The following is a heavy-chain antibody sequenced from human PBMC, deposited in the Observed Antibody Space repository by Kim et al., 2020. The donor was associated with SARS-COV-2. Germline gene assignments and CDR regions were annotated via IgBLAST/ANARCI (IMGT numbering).Heavy chain of an antibody. V-gene: IGHV3-73*01. J-gene: IGHJ5*02. Sequence: VKGRFTISRDDSKNTAYLQMNSLKTEDTAVYYCTRLLYYYDSSGYYHMESWGQGTLVTVSS. CDR3: TRLLYYYDSSGYYHMES. D-gene: IGHD3-22*01.